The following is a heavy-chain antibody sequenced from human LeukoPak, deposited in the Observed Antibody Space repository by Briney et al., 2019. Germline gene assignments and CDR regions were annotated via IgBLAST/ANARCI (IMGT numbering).Heavy chain of an antibody. V-gene: IGHV3-21*01. Sequence: PGGSLGLSCAASGLTFNSYSMNWVRQAPGKGLESVSSISSSSSYLHDADSVKGRFTISRDNAKNSLFLQMNSLRAEDTAVYYCARDLPTGYSSGWHSVWGQGTLVTVSS. J-gene: IGHJ4*02. CDR1: GLTFNSYS. D-gene: IGHD6-19*01. CDR2: ISSSSSYL. CDR3: ARDLPTGYSSGWHSV.